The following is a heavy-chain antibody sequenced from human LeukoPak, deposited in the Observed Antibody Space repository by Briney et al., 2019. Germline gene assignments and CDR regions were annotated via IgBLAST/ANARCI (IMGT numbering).Heavy chain of an antibody. CDR3: ARGGKLLFFDY. J-gene: IGHJ4*02. CDR1: GVTFSSYS. CDR2: ISSSSSTI. D-gene: IGHD2-15*01. Sequence: RGALRLSCAASGVTFSSYSMNWGRQAPGKGLEWVSYISSSSSTIYYADSVKGRFTISRDNAKNSVYLQMSSRRAEDTAVYYCARGGKLLFFDYWGQGTLVTVSS. V-gene: IGHV3-48*01.